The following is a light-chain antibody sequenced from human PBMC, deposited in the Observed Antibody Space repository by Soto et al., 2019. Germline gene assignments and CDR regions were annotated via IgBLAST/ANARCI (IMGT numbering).Light chain of an antibody. V-gene: IGKV3-20*01. CDR2: GTF. CDR1: QSVSSSY. Sequence: EIVLTQSPGTLSLSPGERATLSCRASQSVSSSYLAWYQHKPGQAPRLLIYGTFSKATGIPDRFSGSGSGTDFTLTISRLEPEDFAVYYCQQFGSSPQTFGQGTKVDIK. J-gene: IGKJ1*01. CDR3: QQFGSSPQT.